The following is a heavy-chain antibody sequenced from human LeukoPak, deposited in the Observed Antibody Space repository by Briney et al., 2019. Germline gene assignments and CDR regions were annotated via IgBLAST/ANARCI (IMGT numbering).Heavy chain of an antibody. CDR2: INQSGDT. Sequence: SETLSLTCGVSSESFSGYYWSWLRQPPGKGLEWIGEINQSGDTNYNPSFETRVTMSVDASKKQFSLKLKSVTAADGAVYYCARSLSPYYDVTSAYWVWGYWGQGTLVIIPS. V-gene: IGHV4-34*01. J-gene: IGHJ4*02. D-gene: IGHD3-3*01. CDR3: ARSLSPYYDVTSAYWVWGY. CDR1: SESFSGYY.